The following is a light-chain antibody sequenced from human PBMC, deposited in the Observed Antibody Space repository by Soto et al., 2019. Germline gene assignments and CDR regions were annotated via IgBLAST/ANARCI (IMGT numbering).Light chain of an antibody. V-gene: IGLV1-51*01. CDR2: DNN. CDR3: GTWDSRLSALYV. CDR1: SSNIGNNY. Sequence: QSLLTQPPSVSAARGQKVTISCSGSSSNIGNNYVSWYQQLPGTAPKLLIYDNNKRPSGIPDRFSGSKSGTSATLGITGLQTGDEADYYCGTWDSRLSALYVFGTGTKV. J-gene: IGLJ1*01.